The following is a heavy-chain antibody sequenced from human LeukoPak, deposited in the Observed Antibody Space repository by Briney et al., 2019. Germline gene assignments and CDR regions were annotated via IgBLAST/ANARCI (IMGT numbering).Heavy chain of an antibody. CDR2: INHSGST. J-gene: IGHJ4*02. CDR1: GGPFGVYY. D-gene: IGHD3-10*01. V-gene: IGHV4-34*01. CDR3: AGPGAGDLDH. Sequence: SETLSLTCAVYGGPFGVYYWSWVRQPPGKGLEWIGEINHSGSTNYNPSLKSRVTISVDTSKNHFSLKLSSVTAADTAVYYCAGPGAGDLDHWGQGTLVTVS.